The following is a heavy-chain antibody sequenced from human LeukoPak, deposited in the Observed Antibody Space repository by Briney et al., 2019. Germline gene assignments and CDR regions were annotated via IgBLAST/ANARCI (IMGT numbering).Heavy chain of an antibody. CDR3: AKQWLTWGEFDY. CDR2: INPNSGGT. V-gene: IGHV1-2*02. J-gene: IGHJ4*02. D-gene: IGHD6-19*01. CDR1: GYTFTGYY. Sequence: ASVKVSCKASGYTFTGYYMHWVRQAPGQGLEWMGWINPNSGGTNYAQKFQGRVTMTRDTSISTAYMELSRLRSDDTAVYYCAKQWLTWGEFDYWGQGTLVTVSS.